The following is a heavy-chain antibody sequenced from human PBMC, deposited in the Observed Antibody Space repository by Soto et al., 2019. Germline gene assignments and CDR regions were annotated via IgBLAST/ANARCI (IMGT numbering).Heavy chain of an antibody. CDR3: ARVLCDAAAVQACDYDMDV. Sequence: GASVKVSCKASGGTFSSYAISWVRQAPGQGLEWMGGIIPIFGTANYAQKFQGRVTITADESTSTAYMELSSLRSEDTAVYYCARVLCDAAAVQACDYDMDVWGKGTTVTVYS. D-gene: IGHD6-13*01. V-gene: IGHV1-69*13. CDR2: IIPIFGTA. CDR1: GGTFSSYA. J-gene: IGHJ6*04.